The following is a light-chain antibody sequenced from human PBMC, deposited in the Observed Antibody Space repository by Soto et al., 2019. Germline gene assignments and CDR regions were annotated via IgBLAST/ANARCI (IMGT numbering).Light chain of an antibody. CDR2: DAS. Sequence: DIQMTQSPSTLSGSVGDRVTITCRASQTASSWLAWYQQKPGKAPKLLIFDASTLESGVPSRFSGSGSDTEFTFTISSLQPDDSATYYCQQYNTYGLTFGGGTKVDIK. CDR3: QQYNTYGLT. J-gene: IGKJ4*02. CDR1: QTASSW. V-gene: IGKV1-5*01.